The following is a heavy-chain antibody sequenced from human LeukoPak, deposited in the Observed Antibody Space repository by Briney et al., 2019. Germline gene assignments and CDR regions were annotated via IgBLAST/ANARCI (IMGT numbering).Heavy chain of an antibody. CDR1: GDTINKYF. D-gene: IGHD1-1*01. CDR3: AGAGPENLNWPDYIYF. CDR2: ISHSGST. Sequence: PSETLTLTCTVSGDTINKYFLSWLRQSPGKGLEWIGYISHSGSTNYYPSLMRRGTTLLDKSYNKISLRLSSVTGADTAAFYYAGAGPENLNWPDYIYFWGQGLPVTVSS. J-gene: IGHJ4*02. V-gene: IGHV4-59*12.